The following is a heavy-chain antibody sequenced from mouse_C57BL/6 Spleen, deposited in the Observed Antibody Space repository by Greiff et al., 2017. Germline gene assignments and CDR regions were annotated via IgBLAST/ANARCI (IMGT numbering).Heavy chain of an antibody. D-gene: IGHD4-1*02. CDR3: ARPSTGTGFAY. Sequence: VQLQQSGAELVKPGASVKISCKASGYAFSSYWMNWVKQRPGKGLEWIGQIYPGDGDTNYNGKFKGKDTLTADKSSSTAYMQLSSLTSEDAAVYFCARPSTGTGFAYWGQGTLVTVSA. CDR2: IYPGDGDT. J-gene: IGHJ3*01. V-gene: IGHV1-80*01. CDR1: GYAFSSYW.